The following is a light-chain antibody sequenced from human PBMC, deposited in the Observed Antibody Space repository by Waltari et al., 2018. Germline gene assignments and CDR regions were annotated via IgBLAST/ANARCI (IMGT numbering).Light chain of an antibody. CDR1: QDIDDL. Sequence: EIVLTQSPANLSLSPGGRATLSCRASQDIDDLLTWFQQRPGQVPRLLIYGASNRAADIPARFSGSGSGKDFILTISSLEPEDFAVYYCQQRINWPLTFGGGTTVDIK. CDR3: QQRINWPLT. J-gene: IGKJ4*01. V-gene: IGKV3D-11*01. CDR2: GAS.